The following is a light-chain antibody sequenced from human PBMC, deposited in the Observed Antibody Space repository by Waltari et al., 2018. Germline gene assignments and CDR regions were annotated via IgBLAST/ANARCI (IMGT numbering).Light chain of an antibody. CDR2: WAS. J-gene: IGKJ1*01. CDR1: QSVLYSSNNKNY. V-gene: IGKV4-1*01. CDR3: QQYYSTPLT. Sequence: DIVMTQSPDSLAVSLGERATMNCKSSQSVLYSSNNKNYLAWYQQKPGQPPKLLIYWASTRESGVPDRFSGSGSGTDFTLTSSSLQAEDVAVYYCQQYYSTPLTFGQGTKVEIK.